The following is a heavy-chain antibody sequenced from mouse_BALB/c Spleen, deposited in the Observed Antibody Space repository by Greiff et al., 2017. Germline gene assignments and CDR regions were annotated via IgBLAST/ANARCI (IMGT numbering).Heavy chain of an antibody. CDR2: IDPANGNT. CDR3: ARGYYYGAFDY. V-gene: IGHV14-3*02. CDR1: GFNIKDTY. D-gene: IGHD1-1*01. J-gene: IGHJ2*01. Sequence: VQLQQSGAELVKPGASVKLSCTASGFNIKDTYMHWVKQRPEQGLEWIGRIDPANGNTKYDPKFQGKATITADTSSNTAYLQLSSLTAGDTAVYYCARGYYYGAFDYWGQGTTLTVSS.